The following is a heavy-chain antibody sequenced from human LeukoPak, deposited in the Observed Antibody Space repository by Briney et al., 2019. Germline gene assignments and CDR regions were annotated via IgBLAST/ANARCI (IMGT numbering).Heavy chain of an antibody. Sequence: EASVKVSCKASGYTFTSNYMHWIRQAPGQGPEWMGIINPSGGTSTYAQNFQGRVTMTRDTSTSTVYIELSSLRSDDTAVYYCARGGLIAGGGTPFDYWGQGTQVTVSS. CDR2: INPSGGTS. CDR3: ARGGLIAGGGTPFDY. D-gene: IGHD6-13*01. CDR1: GYTFTSNY. V-gene: IGHV1-46*01. J-gene: IGHJ4*02.